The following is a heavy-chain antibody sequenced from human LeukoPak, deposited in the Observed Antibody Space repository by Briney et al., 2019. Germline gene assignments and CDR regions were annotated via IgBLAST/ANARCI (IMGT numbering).Heavy chain of an antibody. CDR3: ARARHRIAVAGIYY. Sequence: ASVTVSCTASGYTFTGYYMHWVRQAPGQGLEWMGWINPNSGGTNYAQKFQGWVTMTRDTSISTAYMELSRLRSDDTAVYYCARARHRIAVAGIYYWGQGTLVTVSS. J-gene: IGHJ4*02. D-gene: IGHD6-19*01. CDR1: GYTFTGYY. CDR2: INPNSGGT. V-gene: IGHV1-2*04.